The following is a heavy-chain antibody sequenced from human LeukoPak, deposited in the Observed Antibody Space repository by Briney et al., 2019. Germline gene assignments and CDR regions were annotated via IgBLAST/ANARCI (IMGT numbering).Heavy chain of an antibody. D-gene: IGHD4-23*01. J-gene: IGHJ4*02. V-gene: IGHV3-53*01. CDR1: GFSVGDKY. CDR2: ICSAGDT. CDR3: ARNSNSFPNFFDL. Sequence: GGSLRLSCAASGFSVGDKYMSWVRQAPGKGLEWVSLICSAGDTFYSDSVRGGFTVSRDNSKNTLYLQINSLRAEDTPFYNCARNSNSFPNFFDLWGQGTLVIVSS.